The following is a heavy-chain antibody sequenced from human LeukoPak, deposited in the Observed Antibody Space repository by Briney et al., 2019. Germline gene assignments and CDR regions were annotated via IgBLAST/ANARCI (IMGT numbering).Heavy chain of an antibody. D-gene: IGHD6-13*01. V-gene: IGHV4-39*07. CDR1: GGSISSSSYY. CDR2: IYYSGST. J-gene: IGHJ5*02. CDR3: ARGAGAWFDP. Sequence: SETLSLTCTVSGGSISSSSYYWGWIRQPPGKGLEWIGSIYYSGSTYYNPSLKSRVTISVDTSKNQFSLKLSSVTAADTAEYYCARGAGAWFDPWGQGTLVTVSS.